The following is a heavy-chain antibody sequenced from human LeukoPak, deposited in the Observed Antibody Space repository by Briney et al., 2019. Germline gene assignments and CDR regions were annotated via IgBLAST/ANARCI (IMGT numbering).Heavy chain of an antibody. V-gene: IGHV1-18*01. J-gene: IGHJ5*02. Sequence: ASVKVSCKTSGYSFTSHDITWVRQAPGQGLEWMGWVSGYNGNKNYAQKLQGRVTMTTDTSTSTVYMELRSLRSDDTAIYYCARGRFTSWSGVDPWGQGTLVTVSS. CDR2: VSGYNGNK. CDR3: ARGRFTSWSGVDP. CDR1: GYSFTSHD. D-gene: IGHD2-2*01.